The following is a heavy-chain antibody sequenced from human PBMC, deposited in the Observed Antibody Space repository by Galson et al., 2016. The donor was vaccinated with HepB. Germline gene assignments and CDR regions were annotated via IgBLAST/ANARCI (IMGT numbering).Heavy chain of an antibody. CDR3: ARVGFWSSCRCTYYYSFGMDV. Sequence: SVKVSCKASGYSFNSYGISWVRQAPGQGLEWMGWISVYNDNTNYAQKFQGRVTMTTDTSTSPAYLELRSMTSDDTAVYYCARVGFWSSCRCTYYYSFGMDVWGKGTTVTVS. J-gene: IGHJ6*04. D-gene: IGHD3-3*01. CDR2: ISVYNDNT. V-gene: IGHV1-18*01. CDR1: GYSFNSYG.